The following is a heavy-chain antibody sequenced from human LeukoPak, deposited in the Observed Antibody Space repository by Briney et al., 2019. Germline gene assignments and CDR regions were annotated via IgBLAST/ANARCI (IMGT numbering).Heavy chain of an antibody. Sequence: GGSLRLSCAASGFIFSSYAMHWVRQAPGKGLEWVAVISYDGSNKYYADSVKGRFTISRDNSKNTLYLQMNSLRAEDTAVYYCAREGEDGYNDSNFDYWGQGTLVTVSS. CDR2: ISYDGSNK. J-gene: IGHJ4*02. CDR3: AREGEDGYNDSNFDY. D-gene: IGHD5-24*01. V-gene: IGHV3-30-3*01. CDR1: GFIFSSYA.